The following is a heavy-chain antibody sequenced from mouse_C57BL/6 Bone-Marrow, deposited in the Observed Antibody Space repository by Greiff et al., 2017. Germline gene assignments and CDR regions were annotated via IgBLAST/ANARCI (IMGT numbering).Heavy chain of an antibody. CDR3: ARGGYYAWFAY. CDR1: GYAFSSSW. CDR2: IYPGDGDT. J-gene: IGHJ3*01. D-gene: IGHD2-3*01. V-gene: IGHV1-82*01. Sequence: VQLQLSGPELVKPGASVKISCKASGYAFSSSWMNWVKQRPGKGLEWIGRIYPGDGDTNSNGKFKGKATLTADKSSSTAYMQLSSLTSEDSAVYFCARGGYYAWFAYWGQGTLVTVSA.